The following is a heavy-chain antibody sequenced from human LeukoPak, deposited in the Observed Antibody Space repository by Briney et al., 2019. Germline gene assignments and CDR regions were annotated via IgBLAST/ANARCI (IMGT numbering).Heavy chain of an antibody. V-gene: IGHV3-21*01. D-gene: IGHD1-26*01. CDR1: GFTFSNYN. Sequence: GGSLRFSCAASGFTFSNYNMNWVRQAPGKGLEWVSSIDSGSRYIYYADSVKGRFTISRDNAKNSLSLQIKSLRDEDTAVYYCAREAGIVGAMFYFDYWGQGTLVTVSS. CDR2: IDSGSRYI. CDR3: AREAGIVGAMFYFDY. J-gene: IGHJ4*02.